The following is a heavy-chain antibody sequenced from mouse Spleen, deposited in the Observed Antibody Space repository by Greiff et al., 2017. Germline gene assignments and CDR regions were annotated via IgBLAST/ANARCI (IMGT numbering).Heavy chain of an antibody. CDR2: ISSGGSYT. D-gene: IGHD1-1*01. Sequence: EVKVVESGGGLVKPGGSLKLSCAASGFTFSSYAMSWVRQTPEKRLEWVATISSGGSYTYYPDSVKGRFTISRDNAKNTLYLQMSSLRSEDTAMYYCARPPLYYGSSYFDYWGQGTTLTVSS. J-gene: IGHJ2*01. CDR3: ARPPLYYGSSYFDY. CDR1: GFTFSSYA. V-gene: IGHV5-9-1*01.